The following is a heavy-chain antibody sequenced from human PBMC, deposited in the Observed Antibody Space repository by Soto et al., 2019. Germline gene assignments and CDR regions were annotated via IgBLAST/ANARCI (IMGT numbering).Heavy chain of an antibody. J-gene: IGHJ3*02. CDR1: GFTLSSYG. CDR2: ISYDGSNK. V-gene: IGHV3-30*18. CDR3: ANIPYSWNGADAFDI. D-gene: IGHD1-1*01. Sequence: QVQLVESGGGVVRPGRSLRLSCAASGFTLSSYGMHWVRQAPGKGLEWVAVISYDGSNKYYADSVKGRFTISRDNSKNTLYLQMNSLRAEDTAVYYYANIPYSWNGADAFDIWGQGTLVTVSS.